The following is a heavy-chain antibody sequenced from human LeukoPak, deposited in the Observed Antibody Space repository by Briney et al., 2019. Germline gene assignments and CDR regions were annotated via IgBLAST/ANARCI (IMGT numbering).Heavy chain of an antibody. CDR3: ARDDGGNSEFVY. CDR2: IIPIFGIA. D-gene: IGHD4-23*01. CDR1: GGTFSSYA. J-gene: IGHJ4*02. Sequence: SVKVSCKASGGTFSSYAISWVRQAPGQGLEWMGRIIPIFGIANYAQKFQGRVTITADKSTSTAYMELSSLRSEDTAVYYCARDDGGNSEFVYWGQGTLVTVSS. V-gene: IGHV1-69*04.